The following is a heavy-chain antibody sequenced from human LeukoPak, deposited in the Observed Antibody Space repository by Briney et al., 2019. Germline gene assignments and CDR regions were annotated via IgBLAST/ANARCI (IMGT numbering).Heavy chain of an antibody. CDR3: ARVTGGYNLVDY. CDR2: ISSDGSHT. V-gene: IGHV3-74*01. CDR1: GFTFSSYW. D-gene: IGHD5-24*01. J-gene: IGHJ4*02. Sequence: PRGSLRLSCAASGFTFSSYWMHWVRQAPGKVLVWVSRISSDGSHTFHADSVKGRFAMSRDNAKNTLYLQMNSLRAEDTAVYYCARVTGGYNLVDYWGQGTLVTVSS.